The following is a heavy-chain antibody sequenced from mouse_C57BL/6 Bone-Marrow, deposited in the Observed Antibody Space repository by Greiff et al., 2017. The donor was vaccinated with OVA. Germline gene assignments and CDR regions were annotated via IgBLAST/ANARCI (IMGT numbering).Heavy chain of an antibody. CDR3: ARSCLFFDY. V-gene: IGHV1-82*01. Sequence: QVQLKESGPELVKPGASVKISCKASGYAFSSSWMNWVKQRPGKGLEWIGRIYPGDGDTNYNGKFKGKATLTADKSSSTAYMQLSSLTSEDSAVYFCARSCLFFDYWGQGTTLTVSS. CDR1: GYAFSSSW. CDR2: IYPGDGDT. D-gene: IGHD6-1*01. J-gene: IGHJ2*01.